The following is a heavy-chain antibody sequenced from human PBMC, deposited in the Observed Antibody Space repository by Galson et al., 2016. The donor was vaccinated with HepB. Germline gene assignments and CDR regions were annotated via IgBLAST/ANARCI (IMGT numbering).Heavy chain of an antibody. V-gene: IGHV5-51*01. CDR3: ARHYGNWLRLPLPDY. J-gene: IGHJ4*02. CDR2: IYPDDSDV. Sequence: QSGAEVKKPGESLKISCKGSGYSFINYWIGWVRQKPGKGLEWMGIIYPDDSDVKYSPSFQGQVTISADKSISTAYLQWSSLKASDTAMYYCARHYGNWLRLPLPDYWGQGTLVTVSS. D-gene: IGHD5-18*01. CDR1: GYSFINYW.